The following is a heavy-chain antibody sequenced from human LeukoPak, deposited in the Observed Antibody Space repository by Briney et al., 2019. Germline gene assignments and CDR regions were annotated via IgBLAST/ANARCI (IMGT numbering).Heavy chain of an antibody. V-gene: IGHV4-34*01. CDR1: GGSFSGYY. D-gene: IGHD3-16*01. J-gene: IGHJ5*02. CDR2: INHSGST. Sequence: SETLSLTCAVYGGSFSGYYWNWIRQPPGKGLEWIGEINHSGSTNYNPSLKSRVTISVDTSKNQFSLKLSSVTAADTAVYYCARGWANWFDPWGQGTLVTVSS. CDR3: ARGWANWFDP.